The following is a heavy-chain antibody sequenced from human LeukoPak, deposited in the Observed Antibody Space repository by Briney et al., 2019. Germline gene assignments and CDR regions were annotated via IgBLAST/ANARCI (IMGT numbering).Heavy chain of an antibody. CDR3: ARDLVCTVNCKDS. CDR1: GYIFTGHY. CDR2: VIPTLGIA. Sequence: GASVKVSCKASGYIFTGHYMHWVRQAPGQGLEWMGRVIPTLGIALYAQRFKGRVTITADKSTSTAYMELSSLTFEDTAVYFCARDLVCTVNCKDSWGQGTLVTVSS. D-gene: IGHD3/OR15-3a*01. V-gene: IGHV1-69*04. J-gene: IGHJ5*01.